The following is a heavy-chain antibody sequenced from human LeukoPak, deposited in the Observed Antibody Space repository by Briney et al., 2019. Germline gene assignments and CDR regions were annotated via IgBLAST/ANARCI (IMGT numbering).Heavy chain of an antibody. CDR1: GFIFSEYY. V-gene: IGHV3-11*01. CDR2: IKGTGLTT. D-gene: IGHD3-16*01. CDR3: ARAGELRYMDV. J-gene: IGHJ6*03. Sequence: PGGSLRLSCAAPGFIFSEYYMTWIRQAPGKGLEWVSTIKGTGLTTYYADSVKGRFTIPRDNAKNTVFLQMGSLRADDTAMYYCARAGELRYMDVWGKGTAVTVSS.